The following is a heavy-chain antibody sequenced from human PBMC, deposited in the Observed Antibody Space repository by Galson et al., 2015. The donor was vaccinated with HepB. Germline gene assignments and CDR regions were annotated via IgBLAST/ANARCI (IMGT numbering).Heavy chain of an antibody. Sequence: SLRLSCAASGLTLYRYNMNWVRQAPGKGLEWVASISSGSSYRYYADAVKGRFTISRDNTKNSVSLHMGSLRAEDTAVYYCARDSHCGGYGCYLDYWGQGTLVTVSS. V-gene: IGHV3-21*01. CDR1: GLTLYRYN. CDR2: ISSGSSYR. D-gene: IGHD5-12*01. J-gene: IGHJ4*02. CDR3: ARDSHCGGYGCYLDY.